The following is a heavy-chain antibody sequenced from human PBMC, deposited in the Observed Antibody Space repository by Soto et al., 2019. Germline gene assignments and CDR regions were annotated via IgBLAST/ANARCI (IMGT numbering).Heavy chain of an antibody. CDR2: IYPGDSDT. CDR1: GYSFTSYW. Sequence: GESLKISCKGSGYSFTSYWIGWVRQMPGKGLEWMGIIYPGDSDTRYSPSFQGQVTISADKSISTAYLQWSSLKASDTAMYYCARRSIAAANQHYYYYMDVWGKGTTVTVSS. D-gene: IGHD6-6*01. J-gene: IGHJ6*03. V-gene: IGHV5-51*01. CDR3: ARRSIAAANQHYYYYMDV.